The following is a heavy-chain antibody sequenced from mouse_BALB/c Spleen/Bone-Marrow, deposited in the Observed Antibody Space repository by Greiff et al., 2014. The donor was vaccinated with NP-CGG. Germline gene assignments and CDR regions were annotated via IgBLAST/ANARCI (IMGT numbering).Heavy chain of an antibody. Sequence: EVNLVEFGAELVKPGASVKLSCTASGFNIKDTYMHWVKQRPEQGLEWIGRIDPANGNTKYDPKFQGKATTTADTSSNTAYLQLSSLTSEDTAVYYCATMITDWYFDVWGAGTTVTVSS. D-gene: IGHD2-4*01. V-gene: IGHV14-3*02. CDR3: ATMITDWYFDV. CDR1: GFNIKDTY. J-gene: IGHJ1*01. CDR2: IDPANGNT.